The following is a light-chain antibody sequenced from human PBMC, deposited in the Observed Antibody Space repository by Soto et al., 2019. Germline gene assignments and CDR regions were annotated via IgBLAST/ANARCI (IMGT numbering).Light chain of an antibody. Sequence: QSALTQPRSVSGSPGQSVTISCTGTSSDVGNYNYFSWFQQHPGKAPKLMIYDVTTRPSGVPGRFSGSKSGNTASLTISGLQAEDEADYYCCSYGATYTYVFGTETKVTAL. CDR3: CSYGATYTYV. V-gene: IGLV2-11*01. CDR1: SSDVGNYNY. J-gene: IGLJ1*01. CDR2: DVT.